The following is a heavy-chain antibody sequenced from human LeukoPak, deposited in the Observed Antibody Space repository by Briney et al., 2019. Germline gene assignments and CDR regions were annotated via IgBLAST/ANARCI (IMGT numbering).Heavy chain of an antibody. V-gene: IGHV4-61*01. Sequence: SETLSLTCTVSGVSVSSGSYYWSWIRQPPGKGLEWIGYIYYSGSTNYNPSLKSRVTISVDTSKNQFSLKLSSVTAADTAVYYCARQQANGAFDIWGQGTMVTVSS. CDR1: GVSVSSGSYY. CDR3: ARQQANGAFDI. D-gene: IGHD1/OR15-1a*01. J-gene: IGHJ3*02. CDR2: IYYSGST.